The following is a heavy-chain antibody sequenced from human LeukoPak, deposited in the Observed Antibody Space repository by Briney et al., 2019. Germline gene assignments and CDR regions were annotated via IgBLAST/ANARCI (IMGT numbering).Heavy chain of an antibody. J-gene: IGHJ6*02. CDR3: ARLGDDTVVTDYYYYGMDV. CDR1: GYSFTSYW. CDR2: IYPGDSDT. V-gene: IGHV5-51*01. D-gene: IGHD4-23*01. Sequence: GESLKISCKGSGYSFTSYWIGWVRQMPGKGLEWMGIIYPGDSDTTYSPSFQGQVTISADKSISTAYLQWNSLKASDTAMYYCARLGDDTVVTDYYYYGMDVWGQGTTVTVSS.